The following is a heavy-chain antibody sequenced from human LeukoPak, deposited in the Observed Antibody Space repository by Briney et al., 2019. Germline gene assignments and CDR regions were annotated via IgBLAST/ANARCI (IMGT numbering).Heavy chain of an antibody. D-gene: IGHD2-2*01. CDR2: INHSGST. J-gene: IGHJ4*02. CDR1: GGSFSGYY. CDR3: AREGYCSSTSCYHFDY. V-gene: IGHV4-34*01. Sequence: PSETLSLTCTVYGGSFSGYYWSWIRQPPGKGLEWIGEINHSGSTNYNPSLKSRVTISVDTSKNQFSLKLSSVTAADTAVYYCAREGYCSSTSCYHFDYRGQGTLVTVSS.